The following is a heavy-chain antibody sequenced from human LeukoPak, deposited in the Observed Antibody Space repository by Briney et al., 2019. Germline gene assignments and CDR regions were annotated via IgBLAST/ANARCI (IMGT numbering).Heavy chain of an antibody. Sequence: GGSLRLSCAASGFTFSSYWMIWVRQAPGKALEWVANIKQDGSEKFYVDSVKGRFTISRDNAKNSLYLQMNSLRPEDTAVYYCARDLAQSSGWYDYWGQGTLVTVSS. J-gene: IGHJ4*02. CDR3: ARDLAQSSGWYDY. CDR1: GFTFSSYW. D-gene: IGHD6-19*01. CDR2: IKQDGSEK. V-gene: IGHV3-7*01.